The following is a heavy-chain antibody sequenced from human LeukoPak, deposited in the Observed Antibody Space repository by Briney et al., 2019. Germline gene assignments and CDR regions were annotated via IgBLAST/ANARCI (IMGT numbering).Heavy chain of an antibody. CDR3: ARGPTISETGYFDF. V-gene: IGHV4-34*01. Sequence: SETLSLTCAVYGGSFSRYYWSWIRQSPANGLEWIAESDHCGATNYNPYVKSRVPISVDTYKNQFSLKVRSLSAADTAVYYCARGPTISETGYFDFWGQGTLVTVSS. D-gene: IGHD1-1*01. CDR2: SDHCGAT. CDR1: GGSFSRYY. J-gene: IGHJ4*02.